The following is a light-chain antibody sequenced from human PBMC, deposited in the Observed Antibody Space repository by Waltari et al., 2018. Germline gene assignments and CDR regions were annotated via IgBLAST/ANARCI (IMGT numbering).Light chain of an antibody. CDR2: AAS. CDR3: QQFSIYPIT. J-gene: IGKJ4*01. V-gene: IGKV1-9*01. Sequence: IQLTQSLSFLSASVGDRVTITCRASQGIGSSLTWYQLKAGKAPMLLIYAASTLQAGVPSRFSASGSGTDFTLTISSVQPEDFAIYYCQQFSIYPITFGGGTKVEVK. CDR1: QGIGSS.